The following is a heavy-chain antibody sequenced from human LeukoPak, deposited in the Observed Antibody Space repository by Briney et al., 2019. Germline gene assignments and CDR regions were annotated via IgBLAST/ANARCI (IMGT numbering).Heavy chain of an antibody. CDR3: ATAQSNYYDSSGYWYYFDY. Sequence: PSETLSLTCTVSGGSISSGGYYWSWIRQHPGKGLEWIGYIYYSGSTYYNPSLKSRVTISVDTSKNQFSLKLSSVTAADTAVYYCATAQSNYYDSSGYWYYFDYWGQGTLVTVSS. J-gene: IGHJ4*02. V-gene: IGHV4-31*03. D-gene: IGHD3-22*01. CDR2: IYYSGST. CDR1: GGSISSGGYY.